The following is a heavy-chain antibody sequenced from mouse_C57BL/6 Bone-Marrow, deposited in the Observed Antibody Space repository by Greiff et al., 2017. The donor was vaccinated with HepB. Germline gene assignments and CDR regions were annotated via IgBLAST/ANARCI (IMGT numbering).Heavy chain of an antibody. CDR2: IDPSDSYT. J-gene: IGHJ4*01. CDR3: AREVIYYADYYAMDY. D-gene: IGHD2-1*01. V-gene: IGHV1-69*01. Sequence: VQLQQPGAELVMPGASVKLSCKASGYTFTSYWMHWVKQRPGQGLEWIGEIDPSDSYTNYNQKFKGKSTLTVDKSSSTAYMQLSSLTSEDSAVYYCAREVIYYADYYAMDYWGQGTSVTVSS. CDR1: GYTFTSYW.